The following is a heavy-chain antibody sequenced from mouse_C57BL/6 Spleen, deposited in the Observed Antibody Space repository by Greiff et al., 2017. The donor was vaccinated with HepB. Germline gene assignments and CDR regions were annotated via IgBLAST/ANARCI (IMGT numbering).Heavy chain of an antibody. CDR2: ISYDGSN. CDR3: AREVNWAFDY. CDR1: GYSITSGYY. J-gene: IGHJ2*01. D-gene: IGHD4-1*01. V-gene: IGHV3-6*01. Sequence: DVKLQESGPGLVKPSQSLSLTCSVTGYSITSGYYWNWIRQFPGNKLEWMGYISYDGSNNYNPSLKNRISITRDTSKNQFFLKLNSVTTEDTATYYCAREVNWAFDYWGQGTTLTVSS.